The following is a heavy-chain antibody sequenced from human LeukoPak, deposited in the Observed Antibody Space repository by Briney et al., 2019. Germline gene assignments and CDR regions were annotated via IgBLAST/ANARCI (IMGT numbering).Heavy chain of an antibody. CDR3: ARVRLQGMDV. CDR1: GGSFSGYY. V-gene: IGHV4-34*01. J-gene: IGHJ6*04. CDR2: INHSGST. D-gene: IGHD4-11*01. Sequence: SETLSHTCAVYGGSFSGYYWSWIRQPPGKGLEWIGEINHSGSTNYNPSLKSRVTISVDTSKNQFSLKLSSVTAADTAVYYCARVRLQGMDVWGKGTTVTVSS.